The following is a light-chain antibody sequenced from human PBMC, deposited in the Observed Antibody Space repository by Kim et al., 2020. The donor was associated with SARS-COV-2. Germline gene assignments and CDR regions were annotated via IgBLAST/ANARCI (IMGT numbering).Light chain of an antibody. J-gene: IGKJ4*01. CDR3: QQYGGSPLVT. CDR1: QSVSSNY. Sequence: PGERAPRPCRASQSVSSNYLAWYQQKPGQAPRLLVYAVSNRATGIPDRFSGSGSGTDFTLTISRLEPEDFAVYYCQQYGGSPLVTFGGGTKVDIK. CDR2: AVS. V-gene: IGKV3-20*01.